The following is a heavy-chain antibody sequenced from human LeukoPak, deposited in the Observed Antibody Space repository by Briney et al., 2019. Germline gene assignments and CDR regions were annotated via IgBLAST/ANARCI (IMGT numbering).Heavy chain of an antibody. CDR3: ARGRKRASGAAALWY. V-gene: IGHV1-18*01. CDR2: ISAYNGNT. CDR1: GYTFTSYG. Sequence: ASVKVSCKASGYTFTSYGISWVRQAPGQGLEWMGWISAYNGNTNYAQKFQGRVTMTRNTSISTAYMELSSLRSEDTAVYYCARGRKRASGAAALWYWGQGTLVTVSS. D-gene: IGHD6-13*01. J-gene: IGHJ4*02.